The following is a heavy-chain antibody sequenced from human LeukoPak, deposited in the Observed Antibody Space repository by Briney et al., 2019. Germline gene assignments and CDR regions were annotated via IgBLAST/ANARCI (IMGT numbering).Heavy chain of an antibody. V-gene: IGHV3-48*02. CDR2: IGGGSSPI. CDR3: VRDHEWSFDF. Sequence: SGGSLRLPCAASGFSFNSYSMNWVRQAPGKGLEWVSYIGGGSSPIKYADSVKGRFTISRDNARNSLDLEMNSLRDEDTAVYYCVRDHEWSFDFWGQGTLVTVSS. D-gene: IGHD3-3*01. CDR1: GFSFNSYS. J-gene: IGHJ4*02.